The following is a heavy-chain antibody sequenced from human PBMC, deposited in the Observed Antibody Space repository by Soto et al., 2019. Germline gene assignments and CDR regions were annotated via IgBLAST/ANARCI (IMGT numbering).Heavy chain of an antibody. D-gene: IGHD2-15*01. V-gene: IGHV3-7*01. Sequence: EVQLVESGGGLVQSGGSLRLSCIASGFSLTQSWMSWVRQTPRKGLEWVAKINEDGTKRDYMESVEGRFTITRDNAKNSVSLQMSSLRADDTTVYFCTRWDGRCSGGSCFFDSWGQGTLVTVSS. CDR3: TRWDGRCSGGSCFFDS. J-gene: IGHJ4*02. CDR1: GFSLTQSW. CDR2: INEDGTKR.